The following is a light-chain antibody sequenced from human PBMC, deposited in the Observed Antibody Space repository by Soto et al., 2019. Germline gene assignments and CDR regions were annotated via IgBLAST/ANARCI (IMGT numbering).Light chain of an antibody. CDR2: KAS. Sequence: DIQMTQSPSTLSASIGDRVAITCRASDNIGPWVAWYQQKPGKAPKLLIYKASTLETGAPSRFAGSGSGTGFTLTITRLQPDDFATYYCHQSYTTPPTFGPGTKVDIK. V-gene: IGKV1-5*03. CDR3: HQSYTTPPT. J-gene: IGKJ3*01. CDR1: DNIGPW.